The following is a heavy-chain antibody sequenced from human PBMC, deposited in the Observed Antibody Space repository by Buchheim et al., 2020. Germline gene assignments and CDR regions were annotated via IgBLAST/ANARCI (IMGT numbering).Heavy chain of an antibody. J-gene: IGHJ5*02. Sequence: QVQLVQSGAEVKKPGASVKVSCKASGYTFTRYYMHWVRQAPGQGLEWMGIINPSGGSTSYAQKFQGRVTMTRDTSTSTVYMELGSLRSEDTAVYYCAFEPFLEWPLTINNWFDPWGQGTL. CDR3: AFEPFLEWPLTINNWFDP. CDR1: GYTFTRYY. V-gene: IGHV1-46*01. CDR2: INPSGGST. D-gene: IGHD3-3*01.